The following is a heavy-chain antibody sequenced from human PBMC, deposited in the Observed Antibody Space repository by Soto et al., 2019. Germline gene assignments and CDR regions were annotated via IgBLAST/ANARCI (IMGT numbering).Heavy chain of an antibody. Sequence: GGSLRLSCAASGFTFSSYAMSWVRQAPGKGLEWVSAISGSGGSTYYADSVKGRFTISRDNSKNTLYLQMNSLRAEDTAVYYCAKNSVGSVTTFSSHSYWGQGTLVTVSS. J-gene: IGHJ4*02. CDR3: AKNSVGSVTTFSSHSY. V-gene: IGHV3-23*01. CDR2: ISGSGGST. D-gene: IGHD4-17*01. CDR1: GFTFSSYA.